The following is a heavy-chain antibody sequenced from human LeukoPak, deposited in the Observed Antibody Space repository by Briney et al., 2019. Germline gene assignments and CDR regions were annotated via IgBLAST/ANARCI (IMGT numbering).Heavy chain of an antibody. V-gene: IGHV4-34*01. CDR3: ARGASRYSSGWYGY. CDR1: GGSFSGYY. Sequence: SETLSLTCAVYGGSFSGYYWSWIRQPPGKGLEWIGEIYHRGSTNYNPSLRSRVTISVHTSKNQFSLKLTSVTAADRAVYYCARGASRYSSGWYGYWGQGTLVSVSS. J-gene: IGHJ4*02. D-gene: IGHD6-19*01. CDR2: IYHRGST.